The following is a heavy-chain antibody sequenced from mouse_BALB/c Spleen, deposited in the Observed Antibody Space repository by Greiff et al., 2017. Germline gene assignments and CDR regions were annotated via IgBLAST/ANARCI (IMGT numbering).Heavy chain of an antibody. Sequence: QVTLKVCGPGILQPSQTLSLTCSFSGFSLSTSGMGVSWIRQPSGKGLEWLAHIYWDDDKRYNPSLKSRLTISKDTSSNQVFLKITSVDTADTATYYCARRAHWDRGYAMDYWGQGTSVTVSS. CDR1: GFSLSTSGMG. CDR2: IYWDDDK. J-gene: IGHJ4*01. CDR3: ARRAHWDRGYAMDY. D-gene: IGHD4-1*01. V-gene: IGHV8-12*01.